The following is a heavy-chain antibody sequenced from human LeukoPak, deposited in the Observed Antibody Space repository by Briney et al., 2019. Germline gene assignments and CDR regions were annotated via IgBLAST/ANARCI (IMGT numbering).Heavy chain of an antibody. Sequence: ASVTVSYQDSGYTLNSYDINWVRQATGQGLEWMGWKNPNSGRTGFAQQFQGRLTMTTDASIITAYMVCGSLRSEDTSVYYCARGPVSTHGMDVWGQGTTVTVSS. J-gene: IGHJ6*02. D-gene: IGHD2-2*01. CDR3: ARGPVSTHGMDV. CDR2: KNPNSGRT. V-gene: IGHV1-8*01. CDR1: GYTLNSYD.